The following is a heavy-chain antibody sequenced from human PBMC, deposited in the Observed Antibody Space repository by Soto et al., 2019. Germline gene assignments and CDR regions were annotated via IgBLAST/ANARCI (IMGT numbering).Heavy chain of an antibody. CDR1: GFTFSNYA. J-gene: IGHJ4*02. Sequence: EVQLLESGGGLVQPGGSLRLSCAAPGFTFSNYAMNWVRQAPGKGLEWVSVISGSGGSTYYADSVKGRFTISRDNSKNTLYLQMNSLRGEYPAVYYCARRSSGWYFDYWGQGTLVTVSS. D-gene: IGHD6-19*01. CDR3: ARRSSGWYFDY. V-gene: IGHV3-23*01. CDR2: ISGSGGST.